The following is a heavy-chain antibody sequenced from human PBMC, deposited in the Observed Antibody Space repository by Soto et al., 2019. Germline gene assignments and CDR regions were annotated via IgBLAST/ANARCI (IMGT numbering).Heavy chain of an antibody. V-gene: IGHV5-51*01. D-gene: IGHD3-10*01. Sequence: PGESLKISCKDSGYSFTSYWIGWVRQMPGKGLEWMGIIYPGDSDTRYSPSFQGQVTISADKSISTAYLQWSSLKASDTAMYYCARRPGRWLQHRPGDAFDIWGQGTMVTVSS. J-gene: IGHJ3*02. CDR2: IYPGDSDT. CDR3: ARRPGRWLQHRPGDAFDI. CDR1: GYSFTSYW.